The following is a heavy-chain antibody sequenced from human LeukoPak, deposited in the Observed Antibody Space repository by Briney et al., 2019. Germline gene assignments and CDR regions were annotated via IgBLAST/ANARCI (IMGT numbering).Heavy chain of an antibody. J-gene: IGHJ4*02. CDR2: ISRSGAAT. V-gene: IGHV3-23*01. CDR1: GFTFSTYG. D-gene: IGHD3-22*01. CDR3: AKHSHDGSAPYYEVQLDY. Sequence: PGGSLRLSCAASGFTFSTYGMSWVRQAPGKGLEWVSTISRSGAATYYANSVKGRFTISRDNSKNTVYLQMNSLRAEDTAIYYCAKHSHDGSAPYYEVQLDYWGQGTLVTVSS.